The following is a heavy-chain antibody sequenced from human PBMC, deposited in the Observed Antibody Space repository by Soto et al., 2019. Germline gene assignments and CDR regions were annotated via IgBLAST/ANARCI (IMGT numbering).Heavy chain of an antibody. J-gene: IGHJ4*02. CDR3: AREEPATAAIG. V-gene: IGHV4-34*01. D-gene: IGHD2-2*01. CDR1: GGSFSGYY. CDR2: INHSGST. Sequence: RSLTCAVYGGSFSGYYWSWIRQPPGKGLEWIGEINHSGSTNYNPSLKSRVTISVDTSKNQFSLKLSSVTAADTAVYYCAREEPATAAIGWGQGTMVTV.